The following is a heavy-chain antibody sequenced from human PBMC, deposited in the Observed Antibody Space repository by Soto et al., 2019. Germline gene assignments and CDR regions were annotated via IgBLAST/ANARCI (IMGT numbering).Heavy chain of an antibody. D-gene: IGHD3-10*01. J-gene: IGHJ6*02. CDR2: ISSSSSYI. V-gene: IGHV3-21*01. CDR1: GFTFSSYS. CDR3: ASAMVRGVIIPYGMDV. Sequence: GGSLRLSCAASGFTFSSYSMNWVRQAPGKGLEWVSSISSSSSYIYYADSVKGRFTISRDNAKNSLYLQMNSLRAEDTAVYYCASAMVRGVIIPYGMDVGGQGTTVTVSS.